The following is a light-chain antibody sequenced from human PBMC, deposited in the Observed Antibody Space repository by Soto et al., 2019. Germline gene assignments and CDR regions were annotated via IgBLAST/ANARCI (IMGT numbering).Light chain of an antibody. CDR1: SSNIGSNY. Sequence: QSVLTQPPSASGTPGQRVTISCSGSSSNIGSNYVYWYQQLPGTDPKLLIYRNNQRPSGVPDRFSGSKSGTSASLAISGLRSEDEADYYCAAWDDSLSANYVFGTGTKLTVL. J-gene: IGLJ1*01. V-gene: IGLV1-47*01. CDR2: RNN. CDR3: AAWDDSLSANYV.